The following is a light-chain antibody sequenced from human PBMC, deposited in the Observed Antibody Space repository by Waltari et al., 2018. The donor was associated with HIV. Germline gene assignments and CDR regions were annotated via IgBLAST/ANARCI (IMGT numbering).Light chain of an antibody. V-gene: IGKV1-39*01. CDR2: AAS. CDR1: QSISSY. Sequence: DIQMTQSPSSLSAYVGERVTITCRASQSISSYLNWYQQKPGKAPKLLIYAASSLQSGVPSRFSGSGSGTDFTLTISSLQPEDFATYYCQQSYSTPPLTFGPGTKVDIK. J-gene: IGKJ3*01. CDR3: QQSYSTPPLT.